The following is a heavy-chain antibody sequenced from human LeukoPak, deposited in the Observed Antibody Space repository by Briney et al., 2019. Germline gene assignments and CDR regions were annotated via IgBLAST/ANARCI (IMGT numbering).Heavy chain of an antibody. CDR3: ARDGSVNDSSGSIDY. CDR1: GGSISSSSYY. D-gene: IGHD3-22*01. V-gene: IGHV4-39*07. CDR2: IYYSGST. J-gene: IGHJ4*02. Sequence: PSETLSLTCTVSGGSISSSSYYWGWIRQPPGKGLEWIGSIYYSGSTYYNPSLKSRVTISVDTSKNQFSLKLSSVTAADTAVYYCARDGSVNDSSGSIDYWGQGTLVTVSS.